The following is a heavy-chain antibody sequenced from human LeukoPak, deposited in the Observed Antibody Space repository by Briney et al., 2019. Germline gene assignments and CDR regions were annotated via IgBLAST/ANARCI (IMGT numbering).Heavy chain of an antibody. Sequence: GGSLRLSCAASGFTFSNYVMSWVRQAPGKGLEWVSAIGDRGGATNCADSVKGRFTISRDNSKNTLYLQMNSLRAEDTAVYYCAKRSCGGGSCNFDYWGQGTLVTVSS. V-gene: IGHV3-23*01. CDR2: IGDRGGAT. CDR1: GFTFSNYV. J-gene: IGHJ4*02. D-gene: IGHD2-15*01. CDR3: AKRSCGGGSCNFDY.